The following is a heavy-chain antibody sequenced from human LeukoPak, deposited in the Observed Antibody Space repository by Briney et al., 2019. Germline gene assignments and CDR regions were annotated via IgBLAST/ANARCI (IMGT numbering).Heavy chain of an antibody. V-gene: IGHV3-30*03. Sequence: GGSLRLSCAASGFTFSSYGMHWVRQAPGKGLEWVAVISYDGSNKYYADSVKGRFTISRDNSKNTLYLQMNSLRAEDTAVYYCAVYYYGSGGDYWGQGTLVTVSS. CDR1: GFTFSSYG. CDR3: AVYYYGSGGDY. D-gene: IGHD3-10*01. J-gene: IGHJ4*02. CDR2: ISYDGSNK.